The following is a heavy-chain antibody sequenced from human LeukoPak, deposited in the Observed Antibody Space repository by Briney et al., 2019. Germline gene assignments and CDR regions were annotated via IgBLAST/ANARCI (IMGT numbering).Heavy chain of an antibody. CDR1: GFTFSSCE. CDR3: ARVPGGWDLYFDY. D-gene: IGHD1-26*01. J-gene: IGHJ4*02. CDR2: ISSSGSTI. Sequence: GGSLRLSCAASGFTFSSCEMNWVRRAPGKGLEWVSYISSSGSTIYYADSVKGRFTISRDNSKNTLYLQMSSLRAEDTALYFCARVPGGWDLYFDYWGQGTLVTVSS. V-gene: IGHV3-48*03.